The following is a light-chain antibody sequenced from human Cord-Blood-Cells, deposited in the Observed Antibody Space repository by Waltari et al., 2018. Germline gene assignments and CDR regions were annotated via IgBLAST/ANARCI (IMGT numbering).Light chain of an antibody. CDR2: GAS. CDR3: QQYGSSSLT. CDR1: QCVSSSY. Sequence: EIVLTQSPGTLSLSPGERATLSCRASQCVSSSYLAWYQQKPGQAPRLLIYGASSRATGIPDRFSGSGSGTDFTLTISRLEPEDFAVYYCQQYGSSSLTFGGGTKVEIK. J-gene: IGKJ4*01. V-gene: IGKV3-20*01.